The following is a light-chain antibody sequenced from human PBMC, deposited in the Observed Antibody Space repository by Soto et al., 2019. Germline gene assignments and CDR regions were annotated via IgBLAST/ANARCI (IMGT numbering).Light chain of an antibody. CDR3: QQYGISSWT. V-gene: IGKV3-20*01. CDR2: GAT. J-gene: IGKJ1*01. CDR1: QSVSSSY. Sequence: EIVLTQSPGTLSLSPGERATLSCRASQSVSSSYLAWYQQKPVQAPRLLIYGATSRATGIPDRFSGRVSETDFTLTISRLAPEAFAVYYCQQYGISSWTFGQGTKVEIK.